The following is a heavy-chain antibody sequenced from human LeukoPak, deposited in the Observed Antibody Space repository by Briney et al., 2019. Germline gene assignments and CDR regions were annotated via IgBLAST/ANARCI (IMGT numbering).Heavy chain of an antibody. CDR1: GFTFSSYA. CDR3: ARNGDAYNYRYFEN. CDR2: ISGSGGST. J-gene: IGHJ1*01. V-gene: IGHV3-23*01. Sequence: GGSLRLSCAASGFTFSSYAMSWVRQAPGKGLEWVSAISGSGGSTYYADSVKGRFTISRDNSKNTLYLQMNSLRAEDTAVYYCARNGDAYNYRYFENWGQGALVTVSP. D-gene: IGHD5-24*01.